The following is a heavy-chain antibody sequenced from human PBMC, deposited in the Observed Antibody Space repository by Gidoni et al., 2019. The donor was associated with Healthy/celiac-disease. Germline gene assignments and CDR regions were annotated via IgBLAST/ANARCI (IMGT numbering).Heavy chain of an antibody. CDR3: ARDSTLSYCGGDCYSGGAFDI. CDR1: GFNFSSYA. CDR2: ISYDGSNK. Sequence: QVQLVEFWGGVVPPGRSLRLSCAAPGFNFSSYAMHWVRQAPGKGLEWVAVISYDGSNKYYADSVKGRFTISRDNSKNTLYLQMNSLRAEDTAVYYCARDSTLSYCGGDCYSGGAFDIWGQGTMVTVSS. V-gene: IGHV3-30-3*01. J-gene: IGHJ3*02. D-gene: IGHD2-21*01.